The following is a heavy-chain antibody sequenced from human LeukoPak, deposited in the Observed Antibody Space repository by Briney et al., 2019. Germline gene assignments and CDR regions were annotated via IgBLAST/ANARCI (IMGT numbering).Heavy chain of an antibody. V-gene: IGHV3-23*01. CDR2: ISGSGGTI. J-gene: IGHJ4*02. Sequence: GGSLRLSCAASGFTFSSYAMSWVRQAPGKGLEWVSAISGSGGTIYYADSVKGRFTISRDNSKNTLYLQMNSLRAEDTAVYYCAKDRDSSTWAPRDYWGQGTLVTVSS. CDR1: GFTFSSYA. CDR3: AKDRDSSTWAPRDY. D-gene: IGHD6-13*01.